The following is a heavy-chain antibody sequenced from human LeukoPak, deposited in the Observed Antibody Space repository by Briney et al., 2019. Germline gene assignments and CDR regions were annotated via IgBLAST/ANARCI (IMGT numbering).Heavy chain of an antibody. CDR2: IYYSGTT. V-gene: IGHV4-38-2*02. Sequence: PSETLSLTCTVSGYSISSGYYWGWIRQPPGKGLEWIGSIYYSGTTYYNPSLKSRVTISVDTSKNQFSLKLSSVTAADTAVYYCARDDPPSGIHWYFDLWGRGTLVTVSS. CDR1: GYSISSGYY. J-gene: IGHJ2*01. D-gene: IGHD1-14*01. CDR3: ARDDPPSGIHWYFDL.